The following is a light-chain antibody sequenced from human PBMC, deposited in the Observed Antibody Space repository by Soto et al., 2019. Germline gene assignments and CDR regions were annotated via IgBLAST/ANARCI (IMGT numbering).Light chain of an antibody. CDR1: SSDIGGYNY. V-gene: IGLV2-14*03. CDR2: DVT. CDR3: SSYRASSTTHYV. J-gene: IGLJ1*01. Sequence: QSVLTQPASLSGSPGQSITISCTGTSSDIGGYNYVSWYQQHPGKAPKLIIHDVTNRPSGVSDRFFGSKSGNTASLTISGLQAEDEADYYCSSYRASSTTHYVFGTGTKLT.